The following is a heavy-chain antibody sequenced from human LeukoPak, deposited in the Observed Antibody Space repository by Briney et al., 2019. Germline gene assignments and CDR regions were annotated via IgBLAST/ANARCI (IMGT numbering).Heavy chain of an antibody. V-gene: IGHV1-46*01. D-gene: IGHD6-13*01. J-gene: IGHJ4*02. CDR1: GYTFTSYY. Sequence: ASVKVSCKASGYTFTSYYMHWVRQAPGQGLEWMGRINPSGAGTSYAQEFQGRVIMKRDTSTSTVYMELSSLSSEDTAVYYCARGPAAGAGWWHFDYWGQGTLVTVSS. CDR2: INPSGAGT. CDR3: ARGPAAGAGWWHFDY.